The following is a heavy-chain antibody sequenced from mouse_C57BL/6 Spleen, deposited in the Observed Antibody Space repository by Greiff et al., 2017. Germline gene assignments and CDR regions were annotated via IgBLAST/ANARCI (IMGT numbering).Heavy chain of an antibody. CDR2: IYPGDGDT. V-gene: IGHV1-82*01. Sequence: QVQLQQSGPELVKPGASVKISCKASGYAFSSSWMNWVKQRPGKGLEWIGRIYPGDGDTNYNGKFKGKATLTADTSSSTAYMQLSSLTSEDSAVYFCASSPYYYGSPYAMDYWGQGTSVTVSS. CDR3: ASSPYYYGSPYAMDY. CDR1: GYAFSSSW. D-gene: IGHD1-1*01. J-gene: IGHJ4*01.